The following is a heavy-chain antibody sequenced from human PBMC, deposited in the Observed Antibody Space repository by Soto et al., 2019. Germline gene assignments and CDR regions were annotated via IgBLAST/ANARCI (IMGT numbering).Heavy chain of an antibody. CDR1: DGSLTNHY. CDR2: IYYSGSP. D-gene: IGHD6-13*01. Sequence: PSETLSLTFTVSDGSLTNHYWSWIRQPPGKGLEWIGYIYYSGSPNYDQYLRSRVTISVDTAKNQFFQKLNSVTGADTAVYYCARAGSCWYGQSNYWGRGSLVTVSS. V-gene: IGHV4-59*11. CDR3: ARAGSCWYGQSNY. J-gene: IGHJ4*01.